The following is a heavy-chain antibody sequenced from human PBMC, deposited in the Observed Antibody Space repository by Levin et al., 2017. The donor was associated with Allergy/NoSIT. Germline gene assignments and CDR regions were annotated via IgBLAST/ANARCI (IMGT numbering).Heavy chain of an antibody. CDR1: GFTFSSYG. D-gene: IGHD3-22*01. CDR3: AKDIITYYYDSSGPDI. J-gene: IGHJ3*02. Sequence: GESLKISCAASGFTFSSYGMHWVRQAPGKGLEWVAVISYDGRNKYYADSVKGRFTISRDNSKNTLYLQMNSLRAEDTAVYYCAKDIITYYYDSSGPDIWGQGTMVTVSS. CDR2: ISYDGRNK. V-gene: IGHV3-30*18.